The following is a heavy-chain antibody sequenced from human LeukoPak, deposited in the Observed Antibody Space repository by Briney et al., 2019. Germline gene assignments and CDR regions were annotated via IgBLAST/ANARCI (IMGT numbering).Heavy chain of an antibody. CDR3: ARDHPSPGVYFDF. J-gene: IGHJ4*02. CDR1: GFTFSSYA. CDR2: IKYDGSER. D-gene: IGHD2-8*01. V-gene: IGHV3-7*03. Sequence: GRSLRLSCAASGFTFSSYAMHWVRQAPGKGLEWVGNIKYDGSERQYVDSVKGRFTISRDNAKNSLYLQMSSLRAEDTAIYYCARDHPSPGVYFDFWGQGALVTVSS.